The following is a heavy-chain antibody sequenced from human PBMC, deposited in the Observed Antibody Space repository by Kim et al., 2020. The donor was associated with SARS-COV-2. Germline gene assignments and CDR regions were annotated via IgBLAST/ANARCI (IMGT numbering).Heavy chain of an antibody. V-gene: IGHV1-2*06. CDR1: GYTFTGYY. J-gene: IGHJ4*02. CDR2: INPNSGGT. Sequence: ASVKVSCKASGYTFTGYYMHWVRQAPGQGLEWMGRINPNSGGTNYAQKFQGRVTMTRDTSISTAYMELSRLRSDDTAVYYCARDVSSSSLFDYWGQGTLVTVSS. CDR3: ARDVSSSSLFDY. D-gene: IGHD6-6*01.